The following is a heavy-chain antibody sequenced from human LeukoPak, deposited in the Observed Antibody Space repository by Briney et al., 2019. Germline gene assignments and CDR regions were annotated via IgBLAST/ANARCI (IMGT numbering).Heavy chain of an antibody. Sequence: PGGSLRLSCAASGFTFSSYGMHWVRQAPGKGLEWVTFIRNDGSNKYYADSVKGRFTISRDNAKNSLYLQMNSLRAEDTAFYYCAKDRVYEIGANWFDPWGQGTLVTVSS. V-gene: IGHV3-30*02. CDR2: IRNDGSNK. J-gene: IGHJ5*02. CDR3: AKDRVYEIGANWFDP. D-gene: IGHD5/OR15-5a*01. CDR1: GFTFSSYG.